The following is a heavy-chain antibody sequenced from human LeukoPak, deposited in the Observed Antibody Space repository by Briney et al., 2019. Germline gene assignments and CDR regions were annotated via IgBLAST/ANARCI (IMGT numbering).Heavy chain of an antibody. Sequence: SETLSLTCTVSGGSISSSSYSWGWIRQPLGKGLEWIGSIYYSGTTYYNPSLKSRVTISVDTSKNQFSLKLSSVTAADTAVYYCARYDSSGYFDYWGQGTLVTVSS. D-gene: IGHD3-22*01. CDR3: ARYDSSGYFDY. J-gene: IGHJ4*02. V-gene: IGHV4-39*01. CDR1: GGSISSSSYS. CDR2: IYYSGTT.